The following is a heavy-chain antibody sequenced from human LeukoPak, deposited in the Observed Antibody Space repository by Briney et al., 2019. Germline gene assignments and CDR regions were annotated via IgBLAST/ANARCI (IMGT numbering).Heavy chain of an antibody. J-gene: IGHJ4*02. CDR3: ARDLKRQDVAPIDMATTGDGDY. CDR1: GFTVSIEG. CDR2: ITYDGTEV. Sequence: GGSLRLSCAASGFTVSIEGMHWVRQAPGKGLEWVAVITYDGTEVHYGDSVKGRFTISRDSFKNTLHLQMNSLRVEDTAVYYCARDLKRQDVAPIDMATTGDGDYWGQGTLVTVSS. V-gene: IGHV3-30*03. D-gene: IGHD5-24*01.